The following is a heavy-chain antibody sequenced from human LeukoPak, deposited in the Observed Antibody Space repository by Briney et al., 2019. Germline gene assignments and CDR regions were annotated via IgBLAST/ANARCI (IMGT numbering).Heavy chain of an antibody. D-gene: IGHD3-3*01. CDR3: ARGRGDFWSGYYWSGYYYGMDV. CDR1: GGSISGYY. Sequence: PSETVSLTCTVSGGSISGYYWSWIRQPPGKGLEWIGYIYYSGSTNYNPSLKSRVTISVDTSKNQFSLKLSSVTAADTAVYYCARGRGDFWSGYYWSGYYYGMDVWGQGTTVTVSS. J-gene: IGHJ6*02. CDR2: IYYSGST. V-gene: IGHV4-59*01.